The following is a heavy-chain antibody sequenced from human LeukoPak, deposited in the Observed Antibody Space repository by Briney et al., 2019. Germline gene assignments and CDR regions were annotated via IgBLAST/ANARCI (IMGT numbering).Heavy chain of an antibody. CDR3: ARDYDYGDYPGY. J-gene: IGHJ4*02. Sequence: GGSLRLSCAASGFIFYDYGMSWVRQAPGKGLEWVSGINWNGGRTGYADSVKGRFTISRDNAKNSLYLQMNSLRAEDTALYYCARDYDYGDYPGYWGQGTLGIVS. CDR1: GFIFYDYG. CDR2: INWNGGRT. D-gene: IGHD4-17*01. V-gene: IGHV3-20*04.